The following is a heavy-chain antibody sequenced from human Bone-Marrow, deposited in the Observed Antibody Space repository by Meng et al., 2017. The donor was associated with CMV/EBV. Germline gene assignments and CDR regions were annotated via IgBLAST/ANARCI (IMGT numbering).Heavy chain of an antibody. CDR3: AKELGYCSSTSCYWEYYYYYYGMDV. CDR2: ISGSGGST. V-gene: IGHV3-23*01. CDR1: GFTFSSYA. J-gene: IGHJ6*02. Sequence: GESLKISCAASGFTFSSYAMSWVRQAPGKGLERVSAISGSGGSTYYADSVKGRFTISRDNSKNTLYLQMNSLRAEDTAVYYCAKELGYCSSTSCYWEYYYYYYGMDVWGQGTTVTVSS. D-gene: IGHD2-2*01.